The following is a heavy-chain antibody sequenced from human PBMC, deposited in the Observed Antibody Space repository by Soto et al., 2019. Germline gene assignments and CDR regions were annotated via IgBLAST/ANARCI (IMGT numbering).Heavy chain of an antibody. CDR2: INTYNGNI. V-gene: IGHV1-18*01. D-gene: IGHD1-26*01. CDR3: ARERGGYKYFDS. J-gene: IGHJ4*02. Sequence: QVQLVQSGAEVKKPGASVKVSCKVSGYTFASYGISWARQAPGQGLEWMGWINTYNGNINYAQKLQGRVTMTTDTSTSTVYMELRSLRSDDTALYYCARERGGYKYFDSWGQGTLVTVSS. CDR1: GYTFASYG.